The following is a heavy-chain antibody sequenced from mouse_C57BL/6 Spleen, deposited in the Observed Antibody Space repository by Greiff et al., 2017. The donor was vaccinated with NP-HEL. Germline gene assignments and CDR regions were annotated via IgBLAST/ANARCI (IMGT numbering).Heavy chain of an antibody. CDR3: TISSGGY. CDR1: GFTFSSYA. CDR2: ISSGGDYI. V-gene: IGHV5-9-1*02. J-gene: IGHJ4*01. D-gene: IGHD1-3*01. Sequence: EVKLMESGEGLVKPGGSLKLSCAASGFTFSSYAMSWVRQTPEKRLEWVAYISSGGDYIYSADTVKGRFTISRDNARNTLYLQMGSQEAEDTAMYYCTISSGGYWGQGTSVTVSS.